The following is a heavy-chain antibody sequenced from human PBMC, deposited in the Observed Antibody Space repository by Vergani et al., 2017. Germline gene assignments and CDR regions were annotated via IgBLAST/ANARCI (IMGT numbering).Heavy chain of an antibody. V-gene: IGHV3-48*04. CDR3: ARGFTVYFDY. CDR2: ISSSSSTI. J-gene: IGHJ4*02. Sequence: EVQLVESGGGLVQPGGSLRLSCAASGFTFSSYSMNWVRQAPGKGLEWVSYISSSSSTIYYADSVKGRFTISRDNAKNSLYLQMNSLRAEDTALYYCARGFTVYFDYWGQGTLVTVSA. D-gene: IGHD4-17*01. CDR1: GFTFSSYS.